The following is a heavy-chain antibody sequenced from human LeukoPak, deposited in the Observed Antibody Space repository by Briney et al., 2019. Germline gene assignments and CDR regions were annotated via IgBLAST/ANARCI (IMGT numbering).Heavy chain of an antibody. V-gene: IGHV3-9*03. J-gene: IGHJ3*02. CDR3: AKDIAATRPPEGFDI. CDR1: GFTFGSYA. D-gene: IGHD1-26*01. Sequence: PGGSLRLSCAASGFTFGSYAMSWVRQAPGKGLEWVSGISWNSGSIGYADSVKGRFTISRDNAKNSLYLQMNSLRAEDMALYYCAKDIAATRPPEGFDIWGQGTMVTVSS. CDR2: ISWNSGSI.